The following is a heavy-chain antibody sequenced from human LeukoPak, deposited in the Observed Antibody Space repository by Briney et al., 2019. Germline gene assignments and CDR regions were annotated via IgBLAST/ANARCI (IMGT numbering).Heavy chain of an antibody. V-gene: IGHV3-73*01. D-gene: IGHD3-22*01. CDR2: IRSKPNSYAT. J-gene: IGHJ4*02. CDR3: TRRSVYDIGSYYVYYFDN. Sequence: GGSLKLSCAASGFTFSGSAMHWVRQASGKGLEWVGRIRSKPNSYATAYTASVQGRFTISRDDSKNTAYLQMNSLKTEDTAVYYCTRRSVYDIGSYYVYYFDNWGQGSLVTVSS. CDR1: GFTFSGSA.